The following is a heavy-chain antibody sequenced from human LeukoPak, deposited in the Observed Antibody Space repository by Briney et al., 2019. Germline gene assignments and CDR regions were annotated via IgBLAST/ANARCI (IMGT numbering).Heavy chain of an antibody. V-gene: IGHV4-38-2*01. CDR2: LYHSDSA. J-gene: IGHJ6*03. CDR1: GYSISNGYH. CDR3: ARQHDSYYYYYIDV. Sequence: SATLSLTCAVSGYSISNGYHWVWIRQPPGRVLEWIGSLYHSDSAYYNTSLRSRVSMSVDTSKNQFSLTLSFVTAADTAVYYCARQHDSYYYYYIDVWGSWTTVTVSS.